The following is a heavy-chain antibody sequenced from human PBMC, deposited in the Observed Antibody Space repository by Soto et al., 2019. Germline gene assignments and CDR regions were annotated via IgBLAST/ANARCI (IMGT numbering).Heavy chain of an antibody. CDR1: GDTSTTYV. V-gene: IGHV1-69*13. J-gene: IGHJ4*02. CDR2: INPMSRTA. Sequence: SGEVSCKASGDTSTTYVVSWVRQAPGNGLEWMGGINPMSRTAKYAEKYSGRVTITADEATKTVYLDLTTLRFEDTAVYFCVRGTYCGASCYFAREYWGQGTLVTVSS. CDR3: VRGTYCGASCYFAREY. D-gene: IGHD2-21*01.